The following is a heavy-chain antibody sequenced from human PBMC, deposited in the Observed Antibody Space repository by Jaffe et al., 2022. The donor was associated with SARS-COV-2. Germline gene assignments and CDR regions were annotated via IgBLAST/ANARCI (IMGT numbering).Heavy chain of an antibody. Sequence: QVQLVESGGGLVKPGGSLRLSCAASGFTFSDYYMNWIRQAPGKGLEWVSYISSSSSFTNYADSVKGRFTISRDNAKNSLYLQMNSLRVEDTAVYYCARDRYSGYELFDYWGQGTLVTVSS. CDR2: ISSSSSFT. J-gene: IGHJ4*02. V-gene: IGHV3-11*06. D-gene: IGHD5-12*01. CDR3: ARDRYSGYELFDY. CDR1: GFTFSDYY.